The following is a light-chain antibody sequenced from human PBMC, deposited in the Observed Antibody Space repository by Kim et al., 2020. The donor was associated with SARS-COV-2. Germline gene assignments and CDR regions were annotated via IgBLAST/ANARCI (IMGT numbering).Light chain of an antibody. J-gene: IGLJ2*01. CDR2: EVS. V-gene: IGLV2-23*02. CDR3: CSYAGSSTSVV. CDR1: ARYVGRYNL. Sequence: SINSSCPGTARYVGRYNLLSWYQQHPGKAPKHMIYEVSKRPSGVSNRFSGSKSGNTASLTISGLQAEDEADYYCCSYAGSSTSVVFGGGTQLTVL.